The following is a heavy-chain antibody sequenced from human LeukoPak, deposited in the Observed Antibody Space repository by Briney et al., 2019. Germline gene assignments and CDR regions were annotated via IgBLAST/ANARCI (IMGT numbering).Heavy chain of an antibody. Sequence: TGGSLRLSCAASGFTFSDYYMSWIRQAPGKGLEWISYISWGGSTIFYADSVKGRFTISRDNAKNSLYLQMNSLRAEDTAVYYCASLSSTTYYWGQGTLVTVSS. CDR3: ASLSSTTYY. CDR1: GFTFSDYY. V-gene: IGHV3-11*04. D-gene: IGHD1-14*01. CDR2: ISWGGSTI. J-gene: IGHJ4*02.